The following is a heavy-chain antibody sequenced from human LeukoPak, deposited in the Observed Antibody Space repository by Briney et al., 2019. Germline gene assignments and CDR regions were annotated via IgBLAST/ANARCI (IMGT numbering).Heavy chain of an antibody. Sequence: PSETLSLTCAVSGGSISSSNWWSWVRPPPGKGLEWIGEIYHSGSTNYNPSLKSRVTISVDKSKNQFSLKLSSVTAADTAVYYCARGVKGGYSGYDSDAFDIWGQGTMVTVSS. CDR2: IYHSGST. V-gene: IGHV4-4*02. CDR1: GGSISSSNW. J-gene: IGHJ3*02. CDR3: ARGVKGGYSGYDSDAFDI. D-gene: IGHD5-12*01.